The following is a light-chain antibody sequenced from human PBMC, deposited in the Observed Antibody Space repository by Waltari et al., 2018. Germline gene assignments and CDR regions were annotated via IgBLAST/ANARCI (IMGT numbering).Light chain of an antibody. J-gene: IGLJ3*02. V-gene: IGLV1-40*01. Sequence: QTVLTHPLSVSGALGQSVSIPCIGSSSNIGAGYDVHRYQRFPGTAPKLLISTNNNRPSGVPDRFSGSKSGTSASLAITGLQAEDEAHYYCQTYDNSLIGRVFGGGTELTVL. CDR3: QTYDNSLIGRV. CDR1: SSNIGAGYD. CDR2: TNN.